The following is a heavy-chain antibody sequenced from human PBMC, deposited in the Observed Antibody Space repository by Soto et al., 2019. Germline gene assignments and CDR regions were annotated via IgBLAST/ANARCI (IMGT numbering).Heavy chain of an antibody. V-gene: IGHV3-64*01. J-gene: IGHJ6*03. D-gene: IGHD6-6*01. CDR3: ARSARPDFYYLDV. CDR1: GFTLSGYA. CDR2: ISSNGVGT. Sequence: PVGSLRLSCAASGFTLSGYAMDWVRQAPGKGLEYVSGISSNGVGTYYANSVQGRFTISRDNSKNTVYLQMGSLRPEDMAVYYCARSARPDFYYLDVCGKGTTVTVSS.